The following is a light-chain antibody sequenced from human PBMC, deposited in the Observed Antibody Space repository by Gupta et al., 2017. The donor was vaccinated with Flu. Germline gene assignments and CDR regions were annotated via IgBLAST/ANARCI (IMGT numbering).Light chain of an antibody. V-gene: IGLV3-21*02. Sequence: GNKIGSKNVHWYQQKPGQAPVVVVYDDKDRPSGIPERLSGSNSGNTDTLTISRVEAGDEADYFCQVWDSSSDHPVVFGGGTKLTVL. J-gene: IGLJ2*01. CDR3: QVWDSSSDHPVV. CDR1: KIGSKN. CDR2: DDK.